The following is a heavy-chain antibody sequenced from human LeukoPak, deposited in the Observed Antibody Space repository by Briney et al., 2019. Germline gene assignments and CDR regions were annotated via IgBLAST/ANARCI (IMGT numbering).Heavy chain of an antibody. CDR3: ARDPYGMDV. CDR2: IYYSGST. CDR1: GGSVSSSGYY. V-gene: IGHV4-61*08. J-gene: IGHJ6*04. Sequence: SETLTLTCTVSGGSVSSSGYYWSWIRQPPGKGLEWIAYIYYSGSTNYNPSLKSRVTISVDTSNNQFSLKMRSVTAADTAVYYCARDPYGMDVWGKGTTVTVSS.